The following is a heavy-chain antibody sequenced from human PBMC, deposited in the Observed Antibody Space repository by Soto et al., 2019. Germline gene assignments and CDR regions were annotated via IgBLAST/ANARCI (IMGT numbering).Heavy chain of an antibody. CDR2: INHSGST. V-gene: IGHV4-34*01. CDR1: GGSFSGYY. CDR3: ARSSYGYGTDV. J-gene: IGHJ6*02. Sequence: SETLSLTCAVYGGSFSGYYWSWIRQPPGKGLEWIGEINHSGSTNYNSSLKSRVTISVDTSKNQFSLKLSSVTAADTAVYYCARSSYGYGTDVWGQGTTGPVSS. D-gene: IGHD5-18*01.